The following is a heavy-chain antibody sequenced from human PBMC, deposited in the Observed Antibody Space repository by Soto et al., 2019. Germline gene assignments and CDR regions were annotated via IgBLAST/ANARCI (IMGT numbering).Heavy chain of an antibody. D-gene: IGHD3-3*01. J-gene: IGHJ4*02. CDR1: GGSFSGYY. Sequence: QVQLQQWGAGLLKPSETLSLTCAVYGGSFSGYYWSWIRQPPGKGLEWIGEINHSGSTNYNPSLKSQVTISVDTSKNQFSLKLSSVTAADTAVYYCARVKRRRYDFWSGSPHDSSFDYWGQGTLVTVSS. CDR2: INHSGST. V-gene: IGHV4-34*01. CDR3: ARVKRRRYDFWSGSPHDSSFDY.